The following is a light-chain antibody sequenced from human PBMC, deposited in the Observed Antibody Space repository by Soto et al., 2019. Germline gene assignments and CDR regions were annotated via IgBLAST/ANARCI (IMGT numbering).Light chain of an antibody. J-gene: IGLJ2*01. Sequence: QSALTQPASVSGSPGQSITISCTGTSSDIGAYNYVSWFQQLPGKAPKLMIYDVIYRPSGVSNRFSGSRSGNTASLTISGLQAEDEADYCCCSFTTSSTVVFGGVTKLTVL. CDR2: DVI. V-gene: IGLV2-14*01. CDR3: CSFTTSSTVV. CDR1: SSDIGAYNY.